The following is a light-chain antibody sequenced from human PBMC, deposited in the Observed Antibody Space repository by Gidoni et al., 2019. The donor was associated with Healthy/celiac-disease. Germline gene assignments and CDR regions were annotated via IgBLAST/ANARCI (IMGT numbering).Light chain of an antibody. V-gene: IGLV2-14*03. Sequence: QSARTQPASVSGSPGQSITIPCPGTSSAVGGYNYFTWYQQHRGKAPKLMIYDLSNRPSGVSNRFSGSKSGNTASLTISGLQAEDEADYYGSSYTSSSRVFGGGTKLTVL. CDR2: DLS. J-gene: IGLJ3*02. CDR1: SSAVGGYNY. CDR3: SSYTSSSRV.